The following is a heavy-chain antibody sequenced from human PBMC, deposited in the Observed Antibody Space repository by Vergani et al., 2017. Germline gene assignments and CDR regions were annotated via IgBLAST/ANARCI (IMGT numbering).Heavy chain of an antibody. D-gene: IGHD6-13*01. CDR2: IYPGDSDT. Sequence: WVRQMPGKGLEWMGIIYPGDSDTRYSPSFQGQVTISADKSISTAYLQWSSLKASDTAMYYCARTSYSSSQIDYWGQGTLVTVSS. CDR3: ARTSYSSSQIDY. J-gene: IGHJ4*02. V-gene: IGHV5-51*01.